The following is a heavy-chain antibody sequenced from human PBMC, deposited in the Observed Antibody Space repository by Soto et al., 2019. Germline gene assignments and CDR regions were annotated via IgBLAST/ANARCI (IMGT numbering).Heavy chain of an antibody. CDR2: ISAYNGDT. CDR3: ARMVRGSNIDYYHYMDV. D-gene: IGHD3-10*01. Sequence: QVQLVQSGAEVKKPGASVKVSCKASGYTFTSHGISWVRQAPGQGLEWMGWISAYNGDTNYAQKLQGRVTVTTDTSKSTAYMELRRLRSEDTAVYYCARMVRGSNIDYYHYMDVWGKGTTVNVSS. V-gene: IGHV1-18*01. CDR1: GYTFTSHG. J-gene: IGHJ6*03.